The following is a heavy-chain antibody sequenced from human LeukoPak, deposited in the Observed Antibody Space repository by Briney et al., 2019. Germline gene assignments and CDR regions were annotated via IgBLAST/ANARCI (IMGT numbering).Heavy chain of an antibody. J-gene: IGHJ4*02. CDR2: IKQDGSEK. CDR1: GFTFSGYW. CDR3: ARDTLAIFGPRFDY. D-gene: IGHD3-3*01. V-gene: IGHV3-7*01. Sequence: GGSLRLSCAASGFTFSGYWMSWVRQAPGKGLEWVANIKQDGSEKYYVDSVKGRFTISRDNAKNLLYLQMNSLRAEDTALYYCARDTLAIFGPRFDYWGQGTLVTVSS.